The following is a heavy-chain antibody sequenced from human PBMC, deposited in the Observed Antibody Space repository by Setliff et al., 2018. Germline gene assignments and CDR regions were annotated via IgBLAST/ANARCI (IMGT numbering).Heavy chain of an antibody. CDR1: GFTFSSYA. CDR3: AKVPGAIVVVPAAAWFDP. D-gene: IGHD2-2*01. V-gene: IGHV3-23*01. J-gene: IGHJ5*02. CDR2: ISGSGGST. Sequence: GGSLRLSCAASGFTFSSYAMSWVRPAPGKGLEWVSAISGSGGSTYYADSVKGRFTISRDNSKNTLYLQMNSLRAEDTAVYYCAKVPGAIVVVPAAAWFDPWGQGTLVTVSS.